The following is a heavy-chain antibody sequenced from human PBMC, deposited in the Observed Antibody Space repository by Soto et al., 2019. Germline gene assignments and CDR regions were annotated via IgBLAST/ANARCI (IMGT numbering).Heavy chain of an antibody. CDR1: GFSFNSYA. V-gene: IGHV3-23*01. Sequence: EVQLLESGGGLIQPGGSLRLSCSASGFSFNSYAMMWVRQAPGKGLEWVSVISGSGGSSYFADSAKGRFTISRDNSKNILYLEMNSLRAGDTARYFCAKGSIEYSASVDYWGQGTLVIVSS. D-gene: IGHD5-12*01. J-gene: IGHJ4*02. CDR3: AKGSIEYSASVDY. CDR2: ISGSGGSS.